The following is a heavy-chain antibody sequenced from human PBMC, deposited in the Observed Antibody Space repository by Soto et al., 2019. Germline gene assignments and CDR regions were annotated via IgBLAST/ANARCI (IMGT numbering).Heavy chain of an antibody. D-gene: IGHD2-15*01. J-gene: IGHJ5*02. CDR2: IIPMFGTA. Sequence: QVQLVQSGAEVKKPGSSVKVSCKASGGTFSRDAISWVRQAPGQGLEWMGGIIPMFGTAKYVQKFQGRLTITADESTNTAYMEWRSMRSDDTAVYYCARGVVVVAASQLGWFDPWVQGTLVTVSS. CDR1: GGTFSRDA. CDR3: ARGVVVVAASQLGWFDP. V-gene: IGHV1-69*01.